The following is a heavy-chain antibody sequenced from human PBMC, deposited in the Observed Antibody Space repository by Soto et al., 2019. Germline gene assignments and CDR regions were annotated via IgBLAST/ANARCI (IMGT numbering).Heavy chain of an antibody. CDR3: ARWPDDYDSSGYLLDAFDI. Sequence: ASVKVSCKASGYTFTSYAMHWVRQAPGQRHEWMGWINAGNGNTKYSQKFQGRVTITRDTSASTAYMELSSLRSEDTAVYYCARWPDDYDSSGYLLDAFDIWGHGTMVTVSS. CDR1: GYTFTSYA. J-gene: IGHJ3*02. D-gene: IGHD3-22*01. V-gene: IGHV1-3*01. CDR2: INAGNGNT.